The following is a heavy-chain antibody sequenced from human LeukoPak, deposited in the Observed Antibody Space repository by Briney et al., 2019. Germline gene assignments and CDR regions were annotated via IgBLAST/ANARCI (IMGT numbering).Heavy chain of an antibody. Sequence: GESLKISCKGSGYTFTSYWIVWVRQMPGKGLEWMGIIYPGDSDNRYNPSFQGQVTISADKSISSAYLQWNSLKASDTAMYYCARLRDNWEDYWGQGTLVTVSS. CDR3: ARLRDNWEDY. V-gene: IGHV5-51*01. CDR2: IYPGDSDN. D-gene: IGHD1-20*01. J-gene: IGHJ4*02. CDR1: GYTFTSYW.